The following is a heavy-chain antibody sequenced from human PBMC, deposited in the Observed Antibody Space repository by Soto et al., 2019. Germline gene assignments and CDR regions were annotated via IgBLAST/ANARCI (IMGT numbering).Heavy chain of an antibody. J-gene: IGHJ5*02. D-gene: IGHD2-15*01. V-gene: IGHV3-11*06. CDR1: GFTFGYSY. CDR3: VKGGGGGLFDP. CDR2: ISPGSRYP. Sequence: PGGSLRLSCAGSGFTFGYSYMSWIRQSPGKGLEWLSYISPGSRYPAYADSVKGRFTISRDNAKGSLYLQMMSLTAEDTAIYYCVKGGGGGLFDPWGQGTMVTVSS.